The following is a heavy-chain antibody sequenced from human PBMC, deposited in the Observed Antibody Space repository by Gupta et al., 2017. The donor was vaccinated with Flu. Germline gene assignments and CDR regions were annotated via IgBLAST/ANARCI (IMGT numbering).Heavy chain of an antibody. CDR2: INAGNGDT. CDR3: ARARGSGSYYHYSDY. D-gene: IGHD3-10*01. Sequence: YSMHLVRQAPGQRLEWMVWINAGNGDTKYSQKFQGRVTITRDTTAITAYMELSSLRSEDTAVYYCARARGSGSYYHYSDYWGQGTLVTVSS. J-gene: IGHJ4*02. CDR1: YS. V-gene: IGHV1-3*01.